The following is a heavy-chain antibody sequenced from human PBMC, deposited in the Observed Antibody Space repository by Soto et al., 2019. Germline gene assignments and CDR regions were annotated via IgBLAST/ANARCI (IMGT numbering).Heavy chain of an antibody. Sequence: SRAQSLPSTVPCGSLFNFSWSWIRQPPGKGLEWIGYIYHSGSTYYNPSLKSRVTISVDRSKNQFSLKLSSVTAADTAVYYCARVPDYWGQGTLVTVSS. CDR3: ARVPDY. CDR1: CGSLFNFS. CDR2: IYHSGST. J-gene: IGHJ4*02. V-gene: IGHV4-30-2*01.